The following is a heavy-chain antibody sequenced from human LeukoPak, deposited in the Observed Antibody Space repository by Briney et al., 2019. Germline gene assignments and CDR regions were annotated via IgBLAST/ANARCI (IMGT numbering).Heavy chain of an antibody. V-gene: IGHV3-74*01. D-gene: IGHD4-17*01. CDR1: GFTFSACW. Sequence: GGSLRLSCVGSGFTFSACWMHWVRQVPGKGLVWVSSMRFDGTATKYADSVKGRFTISRDNSKNTLYLQMNSLRAEDTAVYYCAKDYGDYDWGQGTLVTVSS. J-gene: IGHJ4*02. CDR2: MRFDGTAT. CDR3: AKDYGDYD.